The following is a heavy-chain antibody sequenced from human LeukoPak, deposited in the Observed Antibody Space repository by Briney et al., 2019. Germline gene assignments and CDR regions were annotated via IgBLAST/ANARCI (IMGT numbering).Heavy chain of an antibody. CDR1: GFTFSSYS. Sequence: GGSLRLSCAASGFTFSSYSMHWVRQAPGKGLEWVAFIRYDGSNKYYADSVKGRFTISRDNSKNTLYLQMNSLRAEDTAVYYCAKDKITGDISSGDYWGQGTLVTVSS. CDR2: IRYDGSNK. CDR3: AKDKITGDISSGDY. D-gene: IGHD7-27*01. V-gene: IGHV3-30*02. J-gene: IGHJ4*02.